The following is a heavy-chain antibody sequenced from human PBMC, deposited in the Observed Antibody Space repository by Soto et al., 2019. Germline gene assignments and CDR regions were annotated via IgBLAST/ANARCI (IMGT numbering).Heavy chain of an antibody. CDR2: IRSKAYGGTT. CDR3: TRDHMTTVDNAFDI. Sequence: PGGSLRLSCTASGFTFGDYAMSWFRQAPGKGLEWVGFIRSKAYGGTTEYAASVKGRFTISRDDSKSIAYLQMNSLKTEDTAVYYCTRDHMTTVDNAFDIWGQGTMVTVSS. D-gene: IGHD4-4*01. CDR1: GFTFGDYA. J-gene: IGHJ3*02. V-gene: IGHV3-49*03.